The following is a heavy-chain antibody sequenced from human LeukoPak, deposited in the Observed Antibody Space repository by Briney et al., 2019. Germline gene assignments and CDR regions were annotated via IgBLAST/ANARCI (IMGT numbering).Heavy chain of an antibody. Sequence: GGSLRLSCAASGFTFSSYAMSWVRQAPGKGLEWVSAISGSGGSTYYADSVKGRFTISRDNSKNSLFLQMNSLRAEDTAVYYCARESTEDRPGSWGQGTLVTVSS. CDR1: GFTFSSYA. V-gene: IGHV3-23*01. D-gene: IGHD5/OR15-5a*01. CDR2: ISGSGGST. J-gene: IGHJ5*02. CDR3: ARESTEDRPGS.